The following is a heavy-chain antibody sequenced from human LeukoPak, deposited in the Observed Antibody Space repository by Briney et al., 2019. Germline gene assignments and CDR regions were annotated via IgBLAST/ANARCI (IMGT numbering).Heavy chain of an antibody. CDR1: GFTFSSYG. CDR3: AKNYYDSSGYYSRRGPLDY. D-gene: IGHD3-22*01. Sequence: PGGSLRLSCAASGFTFSSYGMHWVRQAPGKGLEWVAVISYDGSNKYYADPVKGRFTISRDNSKNTLYLQMNSLRAEDTAVYYCAKNYYDSSGYYSRRGPLDYWGQGTLVTVSS. V-gene: IGHV3-30*18. CDR2: ISYDGSNK. J-gene: IGHJ4*02.